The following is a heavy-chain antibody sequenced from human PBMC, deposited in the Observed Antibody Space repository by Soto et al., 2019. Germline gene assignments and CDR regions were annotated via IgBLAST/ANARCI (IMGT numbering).Heavy chain of an antibody. V-gene: IGHV5-10-1*01. CDR1: GYSFTSYW. J-gene: IGHJ6*02. CDR3: ARTYSSSPHYYYGMDV. Sequence: GESLKISCKGSGYSFTSYWISWVRQMPGKGLEWMGRIDPSDSYTNYSPSFQGHVTISADKSISTAYLQWSSLKASDTAMYYCARTYSSSPHYYYGMDVWGQGTTVTVSS. CDR2: IDPSDSYT. D-gene: IGHD6-6*01.